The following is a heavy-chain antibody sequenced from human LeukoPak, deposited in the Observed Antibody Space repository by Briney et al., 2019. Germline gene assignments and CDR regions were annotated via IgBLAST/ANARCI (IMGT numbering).Heavy chain of an antibody. CDR2: IYYSGST. J-gene: IGHJ4*02. CDR3: ARVRDSWSGNDY. CDR1: GGSISSYY. D-gene: IGHD3-3*01. Sequence: TPSETLSLTRTVSGGSISSYYWSWIRQPPGRGLEWIGYIYYSGSTNYNPSLKSRVTISVDTSKTQFSLKLSSVTAADTAVYYCARVRDSWSGNDYWGQGTLVTVSS. V-gene: IGHV4-59*01.